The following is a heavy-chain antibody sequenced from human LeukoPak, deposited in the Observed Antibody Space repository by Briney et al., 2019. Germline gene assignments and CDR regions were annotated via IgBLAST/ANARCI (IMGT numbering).Heavy chain of an antibody. Sequence: SVNLSCKASGGTFSSYAISWVRQAPGQGLEWMGRIIPIFGTANYAQKFQGRVTTTTDESTRTAFMELSSLSSEDAAVYYCARGTKVTTYWFDPWGQRTLVTVSS. V-gene: IGHV1-69*05. D-gene: IGHD4-17*01. CDR1: GGTFSSYA. J-gene: IGHJ5*02. CDR2: IIPIFGTA. CDR3: ARGTKVTTYWFDP.